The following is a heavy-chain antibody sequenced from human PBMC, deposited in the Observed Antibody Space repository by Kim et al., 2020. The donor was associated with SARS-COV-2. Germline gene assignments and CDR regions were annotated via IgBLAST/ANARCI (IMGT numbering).Heavy chain of an antibody. V-gene: IGHV4-31*03. Sequence: SETLSLTCTVSGGSISSSGYYWSWIRQHPGKGLEWIGYIYYSGSTYYNLSLKSRVTISVDTSKNQFSLKLSSVTAADTAVYYCARNPLENPVPLAYYYYGMDVWCQGTTVTVSS. CDR1: GGSISSSGYY. CDR2: IYYSGST. CDR3: ARNPLENPVPLAYYYYGMDV. D-gene: IGHD1-1*01. J-gene: IGHJ6*02.